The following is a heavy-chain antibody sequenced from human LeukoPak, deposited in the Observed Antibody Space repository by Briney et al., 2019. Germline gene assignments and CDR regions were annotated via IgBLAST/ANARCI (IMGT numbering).Heavy chain of an antibody. J-gene: IGHJ5*02. CDR1: GLTFSSYA. D-gene: IGHD3-9*01. CDR3: AKEAGELRYFDWLFSGDERQDT. CDR2: IRGSGGST. Sequence: GGSLRLSCAAAGLTFSSYAMSWVRHAEGNGLEWDSAIRGSGGSTYYADSVKGRFTISRDNSKNTLYLQMNSLRAEDTAVYYCAKEAGELRYFDWLFSGDERQDTWGQGTLVTVSS. V-gene: IGHV3-23*01.